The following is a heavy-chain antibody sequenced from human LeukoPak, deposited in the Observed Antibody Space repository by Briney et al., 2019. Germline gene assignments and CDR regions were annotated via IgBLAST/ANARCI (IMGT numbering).Heavy chain of an antibody. CDR1: GFTFSSYS. Sequence: GGPLRLSCAVSGFTFSSYSMNWVRQAPGKGLEWVSSISSSSSYIYYADSVKGRFTISRDNAKNSLYLQMNSLRAEDTAVYYCASAVAGSPWGQGTLVTVSS. V-gene: IGHV3-21*01. CDR3: ASAVAGSP. J-gene: IGHJ5*02. CDR2: ISSSSSYI. D-gene: IGHD6-19*01.